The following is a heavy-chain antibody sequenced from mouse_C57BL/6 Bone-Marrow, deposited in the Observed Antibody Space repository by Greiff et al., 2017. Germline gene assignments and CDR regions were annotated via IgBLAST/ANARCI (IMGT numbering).Heavy chain of an antibody. Sequence: EVKLVESGGGLVQPGGSLKLSCAASGFTFSDYYMYWVRQTPEKRLEWVAYISNGGGSTYYPDTVKGRFTISRDNAKNTLYLQMSRLKSEDTAMYYCARQVSYGSSYWDYWGQGTTLTVSS. D-gene: IGHD1-1*01. J-gene: IGHJ2*01. V-gene: IGHV5-12*01. CDR1: GFTFSDYY. CDR3: ARQVSYGSSYWDY. CDR2: ISNGGGST.